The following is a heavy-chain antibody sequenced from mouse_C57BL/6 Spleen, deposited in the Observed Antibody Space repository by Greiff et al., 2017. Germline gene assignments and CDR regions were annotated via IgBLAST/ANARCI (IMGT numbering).Heavy chain of an antibody. V-gene: IGHV1-85*01. Sequence: VQLVESGPELVKPGASVKLSCKASGYTFTSYDINWVKQRPGQGLEWIGWIYPRDGSTKYNEKFKGKATLTVDTSSSTAYMELHSLTSEDSAVYFCATSTVVADWYFDVWGTGTTVTVSS. CDR3: ATSTVVADWYFDV. D-gene: IGHD1-1*01. CDR1: GYTFTSYD. CDR2: IYPRDGST. J-gene: IGHJ1*03.